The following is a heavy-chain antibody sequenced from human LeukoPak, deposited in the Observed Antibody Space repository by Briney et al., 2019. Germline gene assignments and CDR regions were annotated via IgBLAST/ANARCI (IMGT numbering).Heavy chain of an antibody. J-gene: IGHJ4*02. Sequence: GGSLRLSCAASGFTFSSYGMHWVRQAPGKGLEWVAVISYDGSNKYYADSVKGRFTISRDNSKNTLYLQMNSLRAEDTAVYYCAKDSRWRSLGLPDCWGQGTLVTVSS. CDR2: ISYDGSNK. CDR1: GFTFSSYG. CDR3: AKDSRWRSLGLPDC. V-gene: IGHV3-30*18. D-gene: IGHD3-16*01.